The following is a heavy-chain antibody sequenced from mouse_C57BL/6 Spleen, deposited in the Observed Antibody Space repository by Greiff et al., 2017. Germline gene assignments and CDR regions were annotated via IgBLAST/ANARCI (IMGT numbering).Heavy chain of an antibody. D-gene: IGHD2-12*01. J-gene: IGHJ4*01. Sequence: EVQVVESEGGLVQPGSSMKLSCTASGFTFSDYYMAWVRQVPEKGLEWVANINYDGSSTYYLDSLKSRFIISRDNAKNILYLQMSSLKSEDTATYYCARGRVTTGYYYAMDYWGQGTSVTVSS. CDR3: ARGRVTTGYYYAMDY. CDR1: GFTFSDYY. V-gene: IGHV5-16*01. CDR2: INYDGSST.